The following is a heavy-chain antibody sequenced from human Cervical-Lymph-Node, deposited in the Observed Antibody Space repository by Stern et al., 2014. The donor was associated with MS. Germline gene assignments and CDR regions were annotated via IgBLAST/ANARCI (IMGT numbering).Heavy chain of an antibody. Sequence: QLQLQESGPGLVKPSQTLSLTCTVSGGSISSGGYYWSWIRQHPGKGMEWIGYIYYSGSTYYNPSLKSLVTISVDTSKNQFSLKLSSVTAADTAVYYCARGLGYCSSTSCYVGYFDYWGQGTLVTVSS. CDR3: ARGLGYCSSTSCYVGYFDY. CDR1: GGSISSGGYY. J-gene: IGHJ4*02. D-gene: IGHD2-2*01. V-gene: IGHV4-31*01. CDR2: IYYSGST.